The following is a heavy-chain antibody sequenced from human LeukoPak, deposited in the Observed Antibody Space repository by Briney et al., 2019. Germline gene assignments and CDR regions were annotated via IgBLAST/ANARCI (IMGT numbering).Heavy chain of an antibody. J-gene: IGHJ5*02. CDR2: TRSKANSYAT. V-gene: IGHV3-73*01. CDR1: GFTFSGSA. D-gene: IGHD4-17*01. Sequence: PGGSLRLSCAASGFTFSGSAMHWVRQASGKGLEWVGRTRSKANSYATAYAASVKGRFTISRDDSKNTAYLQMNSLKTEDTAVYYCTRPTVHNWFDPWGQGTLVTVSS. CDR3: TRPTVHNWFDP.